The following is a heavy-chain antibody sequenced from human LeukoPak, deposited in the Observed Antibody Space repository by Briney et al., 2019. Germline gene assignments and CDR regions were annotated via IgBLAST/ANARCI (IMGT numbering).Heavy chain of an antibody. CDR3: ARSIMDTAMVADFDY. J-gene: IGHJ4*02. D-gene: IGHD5-18*01. Sequence: SSETLSLTCTVSGGSISSGSYYWSWIRQPAGKGLERIRRIYTSGSTNYNPSLKSRVTISVDTSKNQLSLKLSSVTAADTAVYYCARSIMDTAMVADFDYWGQGTLVTVSS. CDR1: GGSISSGSYY. CDR2: IYTSGST. V-gene: IGHV4-61*02.